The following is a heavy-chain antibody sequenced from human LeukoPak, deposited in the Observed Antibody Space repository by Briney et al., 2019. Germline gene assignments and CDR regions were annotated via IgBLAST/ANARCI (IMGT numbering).Heavy chain of an antibody. CDR2: IKQDGSEQ. D-gene: IGHD2-21*01. CDR1: GFTFSHYY. Sequence: GGSLRLSCAASGFTFSHYYMSWVRQAPGKGLEWVANIKQDGSEQFYLDSVKGRFTISRDNAKNALYLQMHSLRAEDTAVYYCAKAAYCGGDCYPRYFDLWGRGTLVTVSS. CDR3: AKAAYCGGDCYPRYFDL. J-gene: IGHJ2*01. V-gene: IGHV3-7*03.